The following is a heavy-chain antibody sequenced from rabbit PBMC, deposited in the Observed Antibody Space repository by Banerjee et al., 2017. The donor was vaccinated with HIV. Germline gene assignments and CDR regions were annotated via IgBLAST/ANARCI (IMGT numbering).Heavy chain of an antibody. Sequence: QEQLEESGGGLVKPEGSLTLTCKASGFSFSRGYDMCWVRQAPGKGLEWIGCIYTGNAKTYYASWVNGRFSISRENAQNTVFLQMTSLTAADTATYFCARDGAGGSYFALWGQGTLVTVS. CDR1: GFSFSRGYD. D-gene: IGHD8-1*01. J-gene: IGHJ3*01. V-gene: IGHV1S45*01. CDR2: IYTGNAKT. CDR3: ARDGAGGSYFAL.